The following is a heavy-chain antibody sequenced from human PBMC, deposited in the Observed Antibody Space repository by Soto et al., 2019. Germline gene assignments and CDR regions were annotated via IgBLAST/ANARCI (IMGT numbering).Heavy chain of an antibody. CDR2: MYNTGST. CDR1: GGTNSRYH. D-gene: IGHD2-21*02. V-gene: IGHV4-59*01. J-gene: IGHJ6*02. Sequence: SETLSLTCTVSGGTNSRYHWSWIRQPPGKGLEWIGYMYNTGSTVYNPSFKSRVTISVDTSKNQFSLKLNSVTAADTAVYYCARDLWGYCGTDCYPLDVWGQGTTVTVSS. CDR3: ARDLWGYCGTDCYPLDV.